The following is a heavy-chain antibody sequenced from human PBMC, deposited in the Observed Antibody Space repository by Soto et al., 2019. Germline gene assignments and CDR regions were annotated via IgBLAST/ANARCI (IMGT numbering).Heavy chain of an antibody. CDR3: ARGGDIVVVPAAMNYYYYGMDV. D-gene: IGHD2-2*01. J-gene: IGHJ6*02. V-gene: IGHV4-34*01. Sequence: PSETLSLTCAVYGGSFSGYYWSWIRQPPGKGLEWIGEINHSGSTNYNPSLKSRVTISVDTSKNQFSLKLSSVTAADTAVYYCARGGDIVVVPAAMNYYYYGMDVWGQGTTVTVSS. CDR2: INHSGST. CDR1: GGSFSGYY.